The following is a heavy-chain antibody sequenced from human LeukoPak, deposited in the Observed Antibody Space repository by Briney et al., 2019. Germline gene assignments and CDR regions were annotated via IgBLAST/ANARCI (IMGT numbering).Heavy chain of an antibody. Sequence: ASLKVSCKASGYTFIGYYMHWVRQAPGQGLEWMVRINPNSGGTDYAQKFQGRVTMTRDTSISTAYLEFSSLRSDDTAVYYCARDWSMTTLDYWGQGTLVTVSS. CDR1: GYTFIGYY. CDR3: ARDWSMTTLDY. CDR2: INPNSGGT. D-gene: IGHD4-17*01. V-gene: IGHV1-2*06. J-gene: IGHJ4*02.